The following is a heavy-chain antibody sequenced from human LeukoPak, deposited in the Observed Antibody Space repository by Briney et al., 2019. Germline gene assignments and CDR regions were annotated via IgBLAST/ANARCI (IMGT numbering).Heavy chain of an antibody. Sequence: GGSLRLSCAASGFTFSSYWMHWVRQAPGKGLVWVSRINSDGNTISYADSVKGRFTISRDNAKNTLYLQMNSLRAEDTAVYYCARRQSASTPPDYWGQGTPVTVSS. CDR1: GFTFSSYW. CDR2: INSDGNTI. J-gene: IGHJ4*02. D-gene: IGHD3-16*01. CDR3: ARRQSASTPPDY. V-gene: IGHV3-74*01.